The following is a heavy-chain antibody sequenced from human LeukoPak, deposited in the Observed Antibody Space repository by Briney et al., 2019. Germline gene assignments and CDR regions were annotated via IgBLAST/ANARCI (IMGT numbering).Heavy chain of an antibody. CDR3: ARDESPPVPAASLDY. V-gene: IGHV1-2*02. D-gene: IGHD2-2*01. CDR2: INPNSGGT. Sequence: ASVKVSCKASGYTFTGYYMHWVRQAPGQGLEWMGWINPNSGGTNYAQKFQGRVTMTRDTSISTAYMELGRLRSDDTAVYYCARDESPPVPAASLDYWGQGTLVTVSS. J-gene: IGHJ4*02. CDR1: GYTFTGYY.